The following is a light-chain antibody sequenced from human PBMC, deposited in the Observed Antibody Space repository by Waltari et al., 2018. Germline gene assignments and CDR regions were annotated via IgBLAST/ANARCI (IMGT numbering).Light chain of an antibody. CDR2: GAS. V-gene: IGKV3-15*01. Sequence: EIVMTQSPATLSVSPGERATLSCRASPSVSSNLAWYQQKPGQAPRLLIYGASPRATGIPARFSGSGSGTEFTLTISSLQSEDFAVYYCQQYNNWPRTCGQGTKVEIK. J-gene: IGKJ1*01. CDR1: PSVSSN. CDR3: QQYNNWPRT.